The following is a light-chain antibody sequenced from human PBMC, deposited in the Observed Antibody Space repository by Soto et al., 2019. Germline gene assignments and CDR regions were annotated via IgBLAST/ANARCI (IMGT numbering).Light chain of an antibody. CDR3: QQYGSSPWT. CDR1: QTVSSAY. Sequence: EVVLSQSPGTLSLSPGDRATLSCRASQTVSSAYLAWYQRKPGQAPRLLIYGSSIRATGIPDRFSGSGSGTDFTLAISRLEPEDFAVYYCQQYGSSPWTFGQGTKVEIQ. V-gene: IGKV3-20*01. J-gene: IGKJ1*01. CDR2: GSS.